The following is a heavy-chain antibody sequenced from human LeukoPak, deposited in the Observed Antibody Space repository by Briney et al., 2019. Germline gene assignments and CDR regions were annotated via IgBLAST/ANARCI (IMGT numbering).Heavy chain of an antibody. CDR2: IYYISNT. CDR3: ARTQSQSGSYRYYFGY. J-gene: IGHJ4*02. D-gene: IGHD1-26*01. CDR1: GASVGSAGYY. V-gene: IGHV4-61*08. Sequence: SETLSLTCTVSGASVGSAGYYWSWIRQPPGGGLEWIGYIYYISNTNYNPSLKSRVTMSVDPSKNQFSLKLNSVTAADTAVYYCARTQSQSGSYRYYFGYWGQGTLVTVSS.